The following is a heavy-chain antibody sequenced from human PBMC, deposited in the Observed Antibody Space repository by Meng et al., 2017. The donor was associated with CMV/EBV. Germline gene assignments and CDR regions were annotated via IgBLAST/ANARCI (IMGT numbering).Heavy chain of an antibody. V-gene: IGHV1-2*02. Sequence: QGRLVQSGAEVKKPGGSVKVSCKASGYTFTGYYMHWVRQAPGQGLEWMGWINPNSGGTNYAQKFQGRVTMTRDTSISTAYMELSRLRSDDTAVYYCARVARYFDFWSGYYKPWFDPWGQGTLVTVSS. J-gene: IGHJ5*02. CDR2: INPNSGGT. CDR1: GYTFTGYY. D-gene: IGHD3-3*01. CDR3: ARVARYFDFWSGYYKPWFDP.